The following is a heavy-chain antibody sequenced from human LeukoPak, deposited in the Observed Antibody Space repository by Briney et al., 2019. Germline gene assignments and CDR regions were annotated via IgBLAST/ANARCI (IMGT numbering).Heavy chain of an antibody. CDR2: FDPEDGET. CDR3: ARDTPLLQRGPAAIPAQITMTCDY. D-gene: IGHD2-2*02. V-gene: IGHV1-24*01. Sequence: GASVKVSCKVSGYTLTELSMHWVRQAPGQGLEWMGGFDPEDGETIYAQKFQGRVTMTTDTSTSTAYMELRSLRSDDTAVYYCARDTPLLQRGPAAIPAQITMTCDYWGQGTLVTVSS. J-gene: IGHJ4*02. CDR1: GYTLTELS.